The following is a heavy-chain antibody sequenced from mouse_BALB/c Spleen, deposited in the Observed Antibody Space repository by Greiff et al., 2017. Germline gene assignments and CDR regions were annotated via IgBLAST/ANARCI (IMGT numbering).Heavy chain of an antibody. J-gene: IGHJ3*01. Sequence: DVKLVESGGGLVQPGGSRKLSCAASGFTFSSFGMHWVRQAPEKGLEWVAYISSGSSTIYYADTVKGRFTISRDNPKNTLFLQMTSLRSEDTAMYYCARHGFAYWGQGTLVTVSA. V-gene: IGHV5-17*02. CDR3: ARHGFAY. CDR1: GFTFSSFG. CDR2: ISSGSSTI.